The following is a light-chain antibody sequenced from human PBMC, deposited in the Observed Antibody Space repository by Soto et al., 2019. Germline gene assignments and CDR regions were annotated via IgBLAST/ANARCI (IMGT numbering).Light chain of an antibody. J-gene: IGLJ1*01. Sequence: QSVLTQPASVSGSPGQSITISCTGTSSDVGGYNYVSWYQQHPGKAPKLRIFEVSNRPSGVSNRFSGSKSGNTASLTISGLQDEDESDYYCSSYTSSSTYVFGSGTKLTVL. CDR3: SSYTSSSTYV. CDR2: EVS. V-gene: IGLV2-14*01. CDR1: SSDVGGYNY.